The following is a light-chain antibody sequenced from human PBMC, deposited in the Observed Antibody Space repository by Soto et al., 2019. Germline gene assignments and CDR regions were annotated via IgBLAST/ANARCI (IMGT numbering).Light chain of an antibody. Sequence: DIQMTQSPSSLSASVGDRVTITCRASQSISSHLNWYQQKPGKAPKLLIYAASSLQSGVPSRFSGSGSGTDFTLTISSLQPEDFATYYCQQSYSPMYTFGQGTKVDIK. V-gene: IGKV1-39*01. CDR2: AAS. CDR1: QSISSH. J-gene: IGKJ2*01. CDR3: QQSYSPMYT.